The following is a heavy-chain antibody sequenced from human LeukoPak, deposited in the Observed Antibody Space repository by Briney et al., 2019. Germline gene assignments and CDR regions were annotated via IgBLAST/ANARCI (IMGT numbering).Heavy chain of an antibody. J-gene: IGHJ6*02. Sequence: GRSLRLSCAASGFTFSSYAMHWVRQASGKGLEWVAVISYDGSNKYYADSVKGRFTIPRDNSKNTLYLQMNSLRAEDTAVYYCARDRPSLGYCSGGSCYSPAGMDVWGQGTTVTVSS. CDR1: GFTFSSYA. D-gene: IGHD2-15*01. CDR2: ISYDGSNK. V-gene: IGHV3-30-3*01. CDR3: ARDRPSLGYCSGGSCYSPAGMDV.